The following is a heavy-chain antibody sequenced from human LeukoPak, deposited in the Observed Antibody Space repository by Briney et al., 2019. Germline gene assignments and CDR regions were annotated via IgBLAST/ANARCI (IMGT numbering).Heavy chain of an antibody. J-gene: IGHJ4*02. D-gene: IGHD6-6*01. CDR2: FDPEDGET. Sequence: ASVKVSCKVSGYTLTELSMHWVRQAPGKGLEWMGGFDPEDGETIYAQKFQGRVTMTEDTSTDTAYMELSSLRSEDTAVYYCATATYSISYFDYWGQGTLVTVSS. V-gene: IGHV1-24*01. CDR3: ATATYSISYFDY. CDR1: GYTLTELS.